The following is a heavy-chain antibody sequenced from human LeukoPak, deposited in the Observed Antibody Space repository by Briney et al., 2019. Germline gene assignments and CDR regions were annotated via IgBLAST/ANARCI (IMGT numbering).Heavy chain of an antibody. CDR2: ISWNSGSI. CDR3: AKDASEGNEYYFDY. J-gene: IGHJ4*02. D-gene: IGHD1-1*01. CDR1: GFTFDDYA. Sequence: PGGSLRLSCAASGFTFDDYAMHWVRQAPGKGLEWVSGISWNSGSIGYADSVKGRFTISRDNAKNSLYLQMNSLRAEDTALYYCAKDASEGNEYYFDYWGQGTLVTVSS. V-gene: IGHV3-9*01.